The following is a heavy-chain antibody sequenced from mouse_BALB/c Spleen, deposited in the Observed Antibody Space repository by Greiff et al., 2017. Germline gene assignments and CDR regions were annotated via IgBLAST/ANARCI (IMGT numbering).Heavy chain of an antibody. CDR3: VRSTVVPYYFDY. Sequence: LVESGPGLVAPSQSLSITCTVSGFSLTSYDISWIRQPPGKGLEWLGVIWTGGGTNYNSAFMSRLSISKDNSKSQVFLKMNSLQTDDTAIYYCVRSTVVPYYFDYWGQGTTLTVSS. CDR1: GFSLTSYD. CDR2: IWTGGGT. D-gene: IGHD1-1*01. V-gene: IGHV2-9-2*01. J-gene: IGHJ2*01.